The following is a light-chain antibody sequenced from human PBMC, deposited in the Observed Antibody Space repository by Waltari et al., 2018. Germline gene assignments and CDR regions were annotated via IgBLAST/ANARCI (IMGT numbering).Light chain of an antibody. CDR3: QSYDSSLSGRV. CDR1: SSNIGAGYD. Sequence: QSVLTQPPSVSGAPGQRITISCTGSSSNIGAGYDVPWFQQLPGTAPKLLIYINTNRPSGVPDRFSGSRSGTSASLAITGLRAEDEADYYCQSYDSSLSGRVFGGGTKVTVV. V-gene: IGLV1-40*01. J-gene: IGLJ2*01. CDR2: INT.